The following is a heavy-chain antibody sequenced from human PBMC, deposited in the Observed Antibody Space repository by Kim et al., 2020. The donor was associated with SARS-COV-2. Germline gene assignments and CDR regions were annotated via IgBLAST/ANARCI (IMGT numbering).Heavy chain of an antibody. CDR1: GFTVSSNY. J-gene: IGHJ4*02. D-gene: IGHD6-6*01. Sequence: GGSLRLSCAASGFTVSSNYMSWVRQAPGKGLEWVSVIYSGGSTYYADSVKGRFTISRDNSKNTLYLQMNSLRAEDTAVYYCASIAARPDFDYWGQGTLVTVSS. CDR3: ASIAARPDFDY. CDR2: IYSGGST. V-gene: IGHV3-53*01.